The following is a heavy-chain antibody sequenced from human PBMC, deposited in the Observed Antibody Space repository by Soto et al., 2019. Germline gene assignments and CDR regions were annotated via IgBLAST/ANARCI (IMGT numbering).Heavy chain of an antibody. J-gene: IGHJ3*02. CDR2: INPNSGGT. CDR1: GYTFTGYY. Sequence: ASVKVSCKASGYTFTGYYMHWVRQAPGQGLEWMGWINPNSGGTNYAQKFQGWVTMTRDTSISTAYMELSRLRSDDTAVYYCARVCPDNSGCYDAFDIWGQGTMVTVSS. D-gene: IGHD3-22*01. CDR3: ARVCPDNSGCYDAFDI. V-gene: IGHV1-2*04.